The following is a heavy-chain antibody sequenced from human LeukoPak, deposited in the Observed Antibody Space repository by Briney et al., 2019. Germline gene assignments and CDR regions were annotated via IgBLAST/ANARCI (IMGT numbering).Heavy chain of an antibody. Sequence: GGSLRLSCAASGFTFSSYAMSWVRQAPGKGLEWVSAISGSGGSTYYADSVMGRFTISRDNSKNTLYLQMNSLRAEDTAVYYCAKASITMVRGGWFDPWGQGTLVTVSS. J-gene: IGHJ5*02. CDR3: AKASITMVRGGWFDP. CDR1: GFTFSSYA. D-gene: IGHD3-10*01. V-gene: IGHV3-23*01. CDR2: ISGSGGST.